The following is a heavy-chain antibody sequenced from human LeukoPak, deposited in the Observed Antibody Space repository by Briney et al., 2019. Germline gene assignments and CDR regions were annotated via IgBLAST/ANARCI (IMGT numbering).Heavy chain of an antibody. CDR2: ISSSGSTI. CDR1: GFTFSDYY. Sequence: GSLRPSSASSGFTFSDYYMSWIRQAPGKGLEWVSYISSSGSTIYYAASVKGRFTISRDNAKNSLYLQMSSLRAEDTAVYYCARDTSYYCSSTSCYFGAYYYYGMDVWGQGTTVTVSS. CDR3: ARDTSYYCSSTSCYFGAYYYYGMDV. V-gene: IGHV3-11*01. D-gene: IGHD2-2*01. J-gene: IGHJ6*02.